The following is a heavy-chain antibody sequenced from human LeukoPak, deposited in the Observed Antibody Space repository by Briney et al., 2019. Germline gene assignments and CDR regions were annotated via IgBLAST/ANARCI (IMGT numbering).Heavy chain of an antibody. J-gene: IGHJ4*02. Sequence: GGSLRLSCAASGFTFSSYAMNWVRQAPGKGLEWVSYISSSSSTIYYADSVKGRFTISRDNAKNSLYLQMSSLRDEDTAVYYCARGSEYSSGWLSDYWGQGTLVTVSS. D-gene: IGHD6-19*01. CDR2: ISSSSSTI. CDR1: GFTFSSYA. V-gene: IGHV3-48*02. CDR3: ARGSEYSSGWLSDY.